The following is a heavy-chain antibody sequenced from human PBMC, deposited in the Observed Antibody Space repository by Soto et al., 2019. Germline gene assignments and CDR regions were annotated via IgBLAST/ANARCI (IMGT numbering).Heavy chain of an antibody. CDR3: AKDLRAWAVAGPGFHY. D-gene: IGHD6-19*01. V-gene: IGHV3-30*18. Sequence: QPGGSLRLSCAASGFTFSSYGMHWVRQAPGRGLEWVAVISYDGSNKYYADSVKGRFTISRDNSKSTLYLQMNSLRAEDTAVYYCAKDLRAWAVAGPGFHYWGQGTLVTVSS. CDR2: ISYDGSNK. J-gene: IGHJ4*02. CDR1: GFTFSSYG.